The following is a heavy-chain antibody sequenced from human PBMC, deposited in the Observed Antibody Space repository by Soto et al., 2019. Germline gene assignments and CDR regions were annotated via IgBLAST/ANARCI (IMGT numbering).Heavy chain of an antibody. CDR2: IVVGSGNT. D-gene: IGHD3-9*01. CDR1: GFTFTSSD. V-gene: IGHV1-58*01. Sequence: SVKVSCKASGFTFTSSDVQWVRQARGQRLEWIGWIVVGSGNTNYAQKFQERVTITRDMSTSTAYMELSSLRSEDTAVYYCAVDNAEMSTILPDYYGMDVSGQGTTVTVSS. CDR3: AVDNAEMSTILPDYYGMDV. J-gene: IGHJ6*02.